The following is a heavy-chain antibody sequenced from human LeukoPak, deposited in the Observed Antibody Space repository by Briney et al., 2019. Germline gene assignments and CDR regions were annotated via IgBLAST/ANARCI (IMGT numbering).Heavy chain of an antibody. V-gene: IGHV4-30-2*01. CDR2: ILHSGST. J-gene: IGHJ4*02. Sequence: PSQTLSLTCAVSGVSITSDTYCWSWIRQPPGKGLDWIGYILHSGSTYYHPSLKSRVTISIDTSKSQFSLKLSSVTAADTAVYYCARTRDFWSGYFDYWGQGTLVTVSS. CDR3: ARTRDFWSGYFDY. D-gene: IGHD3-3*01. CDR1: GVSITSDTYC.